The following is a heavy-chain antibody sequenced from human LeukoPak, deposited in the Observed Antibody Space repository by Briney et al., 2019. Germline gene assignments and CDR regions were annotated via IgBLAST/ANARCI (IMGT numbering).Heavy chain of an antibody. CDR3: ARLAGITMINYYYYYMGV. Sequence: SETLSLTCTVSGGSISSYYWSWIRQPAGKGLEWIGRIFTSGSTNYNPSLKSRVTISVDKSKNQFSLRLSSVTAADTAIYYCARLAGITMINYYYYYMGVWGKGTTVTVSS. D-gene: IGHD3-22*01. CDR2: IFTSGST. V-gene: IGHV4-4*07. CDR1: GGSISSYY. J-gene: IGHJ6*03.